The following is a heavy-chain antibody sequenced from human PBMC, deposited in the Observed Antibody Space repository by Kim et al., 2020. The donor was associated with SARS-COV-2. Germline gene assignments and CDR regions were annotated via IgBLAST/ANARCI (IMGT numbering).Heavy chain of an antibody. V-gene: IGHV5-10-1*01. Sequence: NYSPSFQGHVTISTDKSISTSYLQWSSLEASDTAMYYCARPDYSDDAFDIWGQGTMVTVSS. CDR3: ARPDYSDDAFDI. D-gene: IGHD4-4*01. J-gene: IGHJ3*02.